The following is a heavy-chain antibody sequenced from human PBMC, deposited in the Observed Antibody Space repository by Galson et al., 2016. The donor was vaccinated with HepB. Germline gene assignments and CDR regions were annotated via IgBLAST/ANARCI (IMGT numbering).Heavy chain of an antibody. D-gene: IGHD3-22*01. J-gene: IGHJ4*02. Sequence: SLRLSCAASGFTFSSYAMHWVRQAPGKGLEWVAMIWSDGSSEYYADSVKGRFTISRDNSRNTLYLRMDSLRADDTAVYYCGRDRAVRLIDQWGQGALVTVSS. CDR2: IWSDGSSE. CDR3: GRDRAVRLIDQ. CDR1: GFTFSSYA. V-gene: IGHV3-33*08.